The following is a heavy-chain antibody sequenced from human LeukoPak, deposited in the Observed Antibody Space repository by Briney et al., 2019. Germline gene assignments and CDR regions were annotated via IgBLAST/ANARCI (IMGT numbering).Heavy chain of an antibody. CDR1: GFTFSSYA. D-gene: IGHD6-13*01. CDR3: AASPRGGSSCY. J-gene: IGHJ4*02. Sequence: GGSLRLSCAASGFTFSSYAMHWVRQAPGKGLEWVSAISGSGGSTYYADSVKGRFTISRDNSKNTLYLQMNSLRAEDTAVYYCAASPRGGSSCYWGQGTLVTVSS. CDR2: ISGSGGST. V-gene: IGHV3-23*01.